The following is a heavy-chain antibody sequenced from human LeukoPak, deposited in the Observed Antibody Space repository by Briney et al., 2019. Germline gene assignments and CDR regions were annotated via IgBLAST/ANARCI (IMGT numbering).Heavy chain of an antibody. V-gene: IGHV3-23*01. Sequence: GGSLRLSCAASGYTFNNYAMTWVRQAPGKGLEWVSSISGSGGSKYYADSVKGRFTISRDNSKNTLFLQMSRLRAEDTAVYYCAKSVVVISVTPNWFDPWRQGSLVTVSS. CDR3: AKSVVVISVTPNWFDP. J-gene: IGHJ5*02. D-gene: IGHD2-21*01. CDR1: GYTFNNYA. CDR2: ISGSGGSK.